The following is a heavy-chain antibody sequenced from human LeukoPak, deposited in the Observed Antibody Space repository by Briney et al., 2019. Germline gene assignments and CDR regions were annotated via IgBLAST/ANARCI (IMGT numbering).Heavy chain of an antibody. CDR3: ARASRYSSSWLDAFDI. Sequence: LAASVKVSCKASGGTYSSYAISWVRQAPGQGLEWMGGIIPIFGTANYAQKFQGRVTITADESTSTAYMELSSLRSEDTAVYYCARASRYSSSWLDAFDIWGQGTMVTVSS. V-gene: IGHV1-69*13. D-gene: IGHD6-13*01. CDR1: GGTYSSYA. CDR2: IIPIFGTA. J-gene: IGHJ3*02.